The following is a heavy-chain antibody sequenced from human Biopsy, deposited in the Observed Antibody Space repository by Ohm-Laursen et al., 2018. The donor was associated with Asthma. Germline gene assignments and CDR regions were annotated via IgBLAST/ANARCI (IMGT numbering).Heavy chain of an antibody. J-gene: IGHJ4*02. D-gene: IGHD3-22*01. CDR2: IYYSGST. CDR1: YGSITSGGYY. Sequence: SQTLSLTCTVSYGSITSGGYYWTWIRQHPGKGLEWIGIIYYSGSTYYNPSLKSRVSISIDTSKNPFSLKLSSVTAADTAVYYCARAQDYYDSRGYYRSFDYWGQGTLVTVSS. V-gene: IGHV4-31*03. CDR3: ARAQDYYDSRGYYRSFDY.